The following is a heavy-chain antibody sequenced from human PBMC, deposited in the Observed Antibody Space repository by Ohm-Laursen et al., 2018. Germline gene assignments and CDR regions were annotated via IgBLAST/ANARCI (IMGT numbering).Heavy chain of an antibody. V-gene: IGHV3-33*08. Sequence: SLRLSCAASGITFSRYGIHWVRQAPGKGLEWVAIIWYDGSNKYYADSVKGRFTISRDNSKNTLYLQMNSLRAEDTAVYYCARDYYDSSGYGRAFDYWGQGTLVTVSS. CDR1: GITFSRYG. CDR2: IWYDGSNK. J-gene: IGHJ4*02. D-gene: IGHD3-22*01. CDR3: ARDYYDSSGYGRAFDY.